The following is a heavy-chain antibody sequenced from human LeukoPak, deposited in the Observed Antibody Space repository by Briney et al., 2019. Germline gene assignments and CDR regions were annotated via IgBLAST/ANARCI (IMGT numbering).Heavy chain of an antibody. V-gene: IGHV4-30-4*01. CDR2: IYYSGRT. CDR3: ASVILPENYFDN. Sequence: SQTLSLTCAVSGGSFSGGDYYWSWIRQPPGMGLEWIGYIYYSGRTSYNPSLKSRLTISVDTSKKQFSLKLSSVTAADTAVYYCASVILPENYFDNWGQGTLVTVSS. D-gene: IGHD2/OR15-2a*01. J-gene: IGHJ4*02. CDR1: GGSFSGGDYY.